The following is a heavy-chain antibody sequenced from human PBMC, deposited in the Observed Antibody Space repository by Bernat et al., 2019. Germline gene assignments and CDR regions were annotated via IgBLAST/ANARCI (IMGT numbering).Heavy chain of an antibody. V-gene: IGHV3-73*01. CDR1: GFTFSGSA. D-gene: IGHD3-22*01. J-gene: IGHJ6*02. Sequence: EVQLVESGGGLVQPGGSLKLSCAASGFTFSGSAMHWVRQASGQGLEWVGRIRSKANSYATAYTASVKGRFTISRDESKITAYLHMNSLKTEDTAVYYCTRVVISRISAYYYYGMDVWGQGTTVTVSS. CDR3: TRVVISRISAYYYYGMDV. CDR2: IRSKANSYAT.